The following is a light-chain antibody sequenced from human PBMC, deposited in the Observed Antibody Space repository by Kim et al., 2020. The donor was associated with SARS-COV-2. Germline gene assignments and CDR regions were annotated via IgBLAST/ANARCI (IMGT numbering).Light chain of an antibody. CDR3: NSRDSSGNHPV. Sequence: AFGQAVRITCQADSLRSYYASWYQQKPGQAPVLVIYGKNNRPSGIPDRFSGSSSGNTASLTITGAQAEDEADYYCNSRDSSGNHPVFGGGTKLTVL. J-gene: IGLJ2*01. V-gene: IGLV3-19*01. CDR1: SLRSYY. CDR2: GKN.